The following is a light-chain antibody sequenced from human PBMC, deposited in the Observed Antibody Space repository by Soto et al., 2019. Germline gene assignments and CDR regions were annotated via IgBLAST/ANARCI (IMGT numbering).Light chain of an antibody. Sequence: DIQMTQSPSSLSASVGDRVTMTCRASQTISSYLNWYQQKPGKAPNLLIYAASSLQSGVPSRFSGSGSGPDLTLTINSLQPEDFAIYYCQQTYSTPRTFGQGTKVEIK. CDR3: QQTYSTPRT. CDR1: QTISSY. V-gene: IGKV1-39*01. J-gene: IGKJ1*01. CDR2: AAS.